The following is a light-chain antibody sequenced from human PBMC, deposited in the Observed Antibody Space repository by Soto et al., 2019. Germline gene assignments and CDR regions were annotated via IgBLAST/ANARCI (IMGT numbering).Light chain of an antibody. Sequence: SALTPPASVSGSTGQSITISCTGTSSDVGGYNYVSWYQQHPGKAPKLMIYDVSNRPSGVSNRFSGSKSGNTASLTISGLQAEDEADYYCSSYTSSSTLVYVFGTGTKVTVL. J-gene: IGLJ1*01. CDR2: DVS. CDR1: SSDVGGYNY. CDR3: SSYTSSSTLVYV. V-gene: IGLV2-14*01.